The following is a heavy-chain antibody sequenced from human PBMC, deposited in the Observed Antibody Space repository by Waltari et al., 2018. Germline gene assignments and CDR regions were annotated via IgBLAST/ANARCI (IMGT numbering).Heavy chain of an antibody. CDR2: IYSGGTT. Sequence: EVQLVESGGGLIQPGGSLRLSCVASGVTVGNNYMTWVRQAPGKGLGLVSLIYSGGTTYYADSVRGRFTISRDGSKNTVYLQMNSLRAEDTAVYFCARNQVETALGYWGQGTLVTVSS. V-gene: IGHV3-53*01. J-gene: IGHJ4*02. CDR3: ARNQVETALGY. D-gene: IGHD2-21*02. CDR1: GVTVGNNY.